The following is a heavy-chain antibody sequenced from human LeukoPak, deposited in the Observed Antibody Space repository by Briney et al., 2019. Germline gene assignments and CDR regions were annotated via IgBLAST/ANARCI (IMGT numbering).Heavy chain of an antibody. CDR3: ARGGQWLRRLDY. CDR2: INHSGST. CDR1: GFTVSSNY. V-gene: IGHV4-34*01. J-gene: IGHJ4*02. D-gene: IGHD5-12*01. Sequence: GSLRLSCAASGFTVSSNYMSWIRQPPGKGLEWIGEINHSGSTNYNPSLKSRVTISVDTSKNQFSLKLSSVTAADTAVYYCARGGQWLRRLDYWGQGTLVTVSS.